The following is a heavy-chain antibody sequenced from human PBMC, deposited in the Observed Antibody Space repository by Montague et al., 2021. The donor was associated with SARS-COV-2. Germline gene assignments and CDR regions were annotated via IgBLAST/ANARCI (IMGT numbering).Heavy chain of an antibody. CDR2: TYYRSEWYS. D-gene: IGHD2-15*01. CDR1: GDSVSTNSGT. CDR3: ARADRGSCGYGNCYQYFFNY. J-gene: IGHJ4*02. V-gene: IGHV6-1*01. Sequence: CVISGDSVSTNSGTWNWVRLSPSRGLEWLGRTYYRSEWYSDYSVSVKSRISINPDTSKNQFSLQLNSVTPEDTAVYYCARADRGSCGYGNCYQYFFNYWGQGTLVTVSS.